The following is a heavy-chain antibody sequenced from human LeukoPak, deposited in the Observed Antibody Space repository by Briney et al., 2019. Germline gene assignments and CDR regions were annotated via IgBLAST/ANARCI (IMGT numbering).Heavy chain of an antibody. CDR2: ISGYNGNT. CDR1: AYPFSSYG. D-gene: IGHD1/OR15-1a*01. V-gene: IGHV1-18*01. Sequence: GASVKVSCKASAYPFSSYGITWVRQAPGQGLEWMGWISGYNGNTKYAQKFQGRVTMTTDTSTSTAYMDLRSLSSDDTALYYCARAAVQTSMADAFDIWGQGTMVTVSS. J-gene: IGHJ3*02. CDR3: ARAAVQTSMADAFDI.